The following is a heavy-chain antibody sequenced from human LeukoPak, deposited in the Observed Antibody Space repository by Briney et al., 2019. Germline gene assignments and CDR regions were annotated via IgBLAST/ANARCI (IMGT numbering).Heavy chain of an antibody. Sequence: SETLSLTCTVSGGSINNGTYYWSWIRQHPEKGLEWIGYIYYSGSTYYNPSLKSRVTISVDTSKNQFSLKLGSVTAADTAVYYCARGYRGDCLGWFDPWGQGTLVTVSS. D-gene: IGHD2-21*02. V-gene: IGHV4-31*03. CDR3: ARGYRGDCLGWFDP. CDR2: IYYSGST. J-gene: IGHJ5*02. CDR1: GGSINNGTYY.